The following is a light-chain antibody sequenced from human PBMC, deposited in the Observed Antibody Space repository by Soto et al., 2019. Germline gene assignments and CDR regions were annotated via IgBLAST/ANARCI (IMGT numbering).Light chain of an antibody. V-gene: IGKV3-11*01. CDR2: DAS. Sequence: EIVLTQSPATLSLSPGERATLSCRASQSVSSYLSWYQQKPGQAPRLLIYDASNRATGIPARFSGSGSGTDLTLTIRSLEPEDFAVYYCQQRINWPPSFTFCQGTRLEIK. J-gene: IGKJ5*01. CDR1: QSVSSY. CDR3: QQRINWPPSFT.